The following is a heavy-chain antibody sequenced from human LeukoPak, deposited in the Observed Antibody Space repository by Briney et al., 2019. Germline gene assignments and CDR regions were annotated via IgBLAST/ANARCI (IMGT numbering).Heavy chain of an antibody. V-gene: IGHV3-30*18. CDR1: GFTFNNYG. Sequence: PGRSLRLSCTASGFTFNNYGMHWVRQAPGKGLEWVAVISYDGSNKYYADSVKGRFTISRDNSKNTLYLQMNSLRAEDTAVYYCAKDLRYDSSGYPTHYYYYYGMDVWGQGTTVTVSS. CDR3: AKDLRYDSSGYPTHYYYYYGMDV. D-gene: IGHD3-22*01. J-gene: IGHJ6*02. CDR2: ISYDGSNK.